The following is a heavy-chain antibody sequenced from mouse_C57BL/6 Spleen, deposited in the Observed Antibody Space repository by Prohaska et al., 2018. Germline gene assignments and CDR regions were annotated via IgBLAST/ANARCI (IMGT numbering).Heavy chain of an antibody. CDR2: IKSDGSVI. CDR3: TLYLNDAYLDY. CDR1: GLTFSGFW. J-gene: IGHJ2*01. V-gene: IGHV11-2*01. Sequence: EVQLLETGGGLVQPGGSRGLSCEGSGLTFSGFWMSWVRQTTGKTLEWIGDIKSDGSVINFAPSIKDRFTILRDNDKSTLYLFLSYAASEEIYTYFCTLYLNDAYLDY. D-gene: IGHD2-12*01.